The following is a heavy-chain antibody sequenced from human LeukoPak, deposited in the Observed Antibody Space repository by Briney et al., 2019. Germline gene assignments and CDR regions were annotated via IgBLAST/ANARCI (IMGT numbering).Heavy chain of an antibody. D-gene: IGHD1-26*01. CDR1: GFTFSAYS. Sequence: PGGSLRLSCATSGFTFSAYSMIWVRQTPGKGLECLSYITSSSDSIHYADSVRGRFTVSRDNAKNPLYLQMNSLRDEDTAVYYCARDPGYSRPSSYGYFDHWGQGTLATVSS. CDR3: ARDPGYSRPSSYGYFDH. V-gene: IGHV3-48*02. J-gene: IGHJ4*02. CDR2: ITSSSDSI.